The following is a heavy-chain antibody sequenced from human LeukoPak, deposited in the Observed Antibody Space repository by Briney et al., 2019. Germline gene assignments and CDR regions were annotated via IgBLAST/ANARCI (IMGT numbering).Heavy chain of an antibody. CDR3: ARASGIREFDY. V-gene: IGHV3-13*01. CDR2: IGTAGDT. J-gene: IGHJ4*02. D-gene: IGHD3-10*01. CDR1: GFTFSSYD. Sequence: QSGGSLRLSCAASGFTFSSYDMHWVRQATGKGLEWVSAIGTAGDTYYPGSVKGRFTISRENAKNSLYLQMNSLRAGDTAVYYCARASGIREFDYWGQGTLVTVSS.